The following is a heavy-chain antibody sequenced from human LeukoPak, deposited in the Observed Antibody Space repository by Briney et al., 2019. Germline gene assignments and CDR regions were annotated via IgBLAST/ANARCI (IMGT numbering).Heavy chain of an antibody. CDR3: ARALGYSGSDYFDY. CDR1: GGSFSGYY. V-gene: IGHV4-59*10. J-gene: IGHJ4*02. D-gene: IGHD5-12*01. Sequence: PSETLSLTCAVYGGSFSGYYWSWIRQPAGKGLEWIGRIYTSGSTNYNPSLKSRVTISVDTSKNQFSLKLSSVTAADTAVYYCARALGYSGSDYFDYWGQGTLVTVSS. CDR2: IYTSGST.